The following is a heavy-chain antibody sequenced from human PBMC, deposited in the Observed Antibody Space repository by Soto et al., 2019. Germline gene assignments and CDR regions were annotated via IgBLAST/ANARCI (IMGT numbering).Heavy chain of an antibody. Sequence: GGSPRLSCAASGFTFSSYSMNWVRQAPGKGLEWVSSITTTNYMYYADSVKGRFTISRDNAKNSLFLQMNSLRAEDTAVYYCARVRSGWYGDYWGQGALVTVSS. V-gene: IGHV3-21*01. CDR2: ITTTNYM. D-gene: IGHD6-19*01. J-gene: IGHJ4*02. CDR1: GFTFSSYS. CDR3: ARVRSGWYGDY.